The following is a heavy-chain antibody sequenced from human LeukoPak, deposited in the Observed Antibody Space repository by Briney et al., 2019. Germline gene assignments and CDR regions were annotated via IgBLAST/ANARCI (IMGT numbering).Heavy chain of an antibody. D-gene: IGHD3-3*01. CDR1: GVSIRSAGYS. J-gene: IGHJ5*02. CDR2: IYYSGSP. V-gene: IGHV4-31*11. CDR3: ARDGATGVFET. Sequence: KPSQTLSLTCAVSGVSIRSAGYSYYWIRQYSGKGLEWIGHIYYSGSPSYNPSLKSRVTISMDTSKNHFSLNLTSVTAADTAVYFCARDGATGVFETWGQGTLVAVSS.